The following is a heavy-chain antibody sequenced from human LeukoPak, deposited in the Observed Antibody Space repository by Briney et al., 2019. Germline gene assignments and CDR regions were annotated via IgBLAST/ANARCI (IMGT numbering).Heavy chain of an antibody. J-gene: IGHJ4*02. V-gene: IGHV3-21*01. CDR2: ISSSSSYI. CDR1: GFTFNIYS. CDR3: ASPEIGGNWNPFDY. D-gene: IGHD1-1*01. Sequence: GGSLRLSCVASGFTFNIYSMNWVRQAPGKGLEWVSSISSSSSYIYYADSVKGRFTISRDNAKNSLYLQMNSLRAEDTAVYYCASPEIGGNWNPFDYWGQGTLVTVSS.